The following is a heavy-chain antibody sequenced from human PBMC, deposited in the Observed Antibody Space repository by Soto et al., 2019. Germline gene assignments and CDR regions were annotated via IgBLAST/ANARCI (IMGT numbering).Heavy chain of an antibody. CDR3: AREPATAKPEGVDF. Sequence: ASVKVSCRASGYTFSDYYIHWVRQAPGQGLEWMGWINPNSGGTKYAPKFQGGVTMTRDTSITTAYMELSRLRSGDTAVYYCAREPATAKPEGVDFWGQGTLVTVSS. CDR1: GYTFSDYY. V-gene: IGHV1-2*02. J-gene: IGHJ4*02. D-gene: IGHD1-1*01. CDR2: INPNSGGT.